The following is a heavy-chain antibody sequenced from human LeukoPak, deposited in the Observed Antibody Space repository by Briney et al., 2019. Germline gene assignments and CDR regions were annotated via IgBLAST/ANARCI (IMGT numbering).Heavy chain of an antibody. CDR1: GYTFTSYD. D-gene: IGHD2-2*01. V-gene: IGHV1-8*01. J-gene: IGHJ6*02. CDR3: AVPAATDQGYGMDV. CDR2: MNPNSGNT. Sequence: ASVKVSCKASGYTFTSYDINWARQATGQGLEWMGWMNPNSGNTGYAQKFQGRVTMTRNTSISTAYMELSSLRSEDTAVYYCAVPAATDQGYGMDVWGQGTTVTVSS.